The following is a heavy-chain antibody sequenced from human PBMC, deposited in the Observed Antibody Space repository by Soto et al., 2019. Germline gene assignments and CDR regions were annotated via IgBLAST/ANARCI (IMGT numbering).Heavy chain of an antibody. CDR2: IIPIFGTA. J-gene: IGHJ5*02. V-gene: IGHV1-69*06. CDR3: ARVAELRNWFDP. Sequence: SVKVSCKASGGTFSMYAISGVVQAPGQGLEWMGGIIPIFGTANYAQKFQGRVTITADKSTSTAYMELSSLRSEDTAVYYCARVAELRNWFDPWGQGTLVTVSS. D-gene: IGHD1-26*01. CDR1: GGTFSMYA.